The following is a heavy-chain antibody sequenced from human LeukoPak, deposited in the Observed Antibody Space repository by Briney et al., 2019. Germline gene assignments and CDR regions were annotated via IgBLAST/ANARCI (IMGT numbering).Heavy chain of an antibody. CDR1: GFTFGDYA. J-gene: IGHJ4*02. D-gene: IGHD2-2*01. Sequence: GGSLRLSCTASGFTFGDYAMSWVRQAPGKGLEWVGFIRGKASGGTTEYAASVKGRFTISRDDSKSIAYLQMNSLKTEDTAVYYCTRDCSLLEIPAAIGYWSQGTLVTVSS. V-gene: IGHV3-49*04. CDR2: IRGKASGGTT. CDR3: TRDCSLLEIPAAIGY.